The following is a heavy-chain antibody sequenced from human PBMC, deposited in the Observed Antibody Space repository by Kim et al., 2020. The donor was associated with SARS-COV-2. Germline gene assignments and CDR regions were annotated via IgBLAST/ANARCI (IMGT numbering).Heavy chain of an antibody. Sequence: PSLKSRVTISVDTSKNQFSLKLSSVTAADTAVYYCAATPHYYGSSYPDYWGQGTLVTVSS. J-gene: IGHJ4*02. D-gene: IGHD3-10*01. CDR3: AATPHYYGSSYPDY. V-gene: IGHV4-34*01.